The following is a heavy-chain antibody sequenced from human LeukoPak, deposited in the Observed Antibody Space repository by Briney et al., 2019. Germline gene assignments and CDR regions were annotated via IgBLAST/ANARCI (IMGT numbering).Heavy chain of an antibody. CDR2: IKEEGSEK. Sequence: GGSLRLSCAASGFTFSNYWMTWVRPAPSKGLDWVAAIKEEGSEKYNVDSVKGRFTISRDNAKNSLYLQMSSLRAEDTAVYFCARTTYGDYWGQGTLVTVSS. CDR1: GFTFSNYW. J-gene: IGHJ4*02. CDR3: ARTTYGDY. D-gene: IGHD1-1*01. V-gene: IGHV3-7*02.